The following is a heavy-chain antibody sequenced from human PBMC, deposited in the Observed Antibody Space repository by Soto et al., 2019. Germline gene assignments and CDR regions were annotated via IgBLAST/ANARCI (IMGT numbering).Heavy chain of an antibody. CDR2: IYYSGST. CDR3: ARHIGVGEPWFDP. CDR1: GGSITSYY. D-gene: IGHD2-2*01. V-gene: IGHV4-59*08. Sequence: SETLSLTCTVSGGSITSYYWSWIRQPPGKGLEWIGYIYYSGSTNYNPSLKSRVTISVDTSKNQFSLKLNSVTAADTAVYYCARHIGVGEPWFDPWGQGTLVTVSS. J-gene: IGHJ5*02.